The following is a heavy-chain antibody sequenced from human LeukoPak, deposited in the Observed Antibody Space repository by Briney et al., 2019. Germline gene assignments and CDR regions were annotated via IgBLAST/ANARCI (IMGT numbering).Heavy chain of an antibody. J-gene: IGHJ4*02. D-gene: IGHD6-6*01. Sequence: SETLSLTCTVSGGSISSSSYYWGWIRQPPGKGLEWIGSIYYSGSTYYNPSLKSRVTISVDTSKNQFSLKLSSVTAADTAVYYCARQQDSSSSRVYWGQGTLVTVSS. CDR3: ARQQDSSSSRVY. V-gene: IGHV4-39*01. CDR1: GGSISSSSYY. CDR2: IYYSGST.